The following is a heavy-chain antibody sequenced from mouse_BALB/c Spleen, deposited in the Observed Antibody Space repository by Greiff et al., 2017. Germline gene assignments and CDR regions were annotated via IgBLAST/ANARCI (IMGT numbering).Heavy chain of an antibody. CDR3: VRHGLTGTYAMDY. V-gene: IGHV10-1*02. Sequence: GGGLVQPKGSLKLSCAASGFTFNTYAMNWVRQAPGKGLEWVARIRSKSNNYATYYADSVKDRFTISRDDSQSMLYLQMNNLKTEDTAMYYCVRHGLTGTYAMDYWGQGTSVTVSS. CDR2: IRSKSNNYAT. D-gene: IGHD4-1*01. J-gene: IGHJ4*01. CDR1: GFTFNTYA.